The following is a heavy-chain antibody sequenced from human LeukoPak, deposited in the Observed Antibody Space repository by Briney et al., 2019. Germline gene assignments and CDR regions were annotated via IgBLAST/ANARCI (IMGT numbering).Heavy chain of an antibody. CDR3: ARDHYYDSSGP. CDR1: GGSIRNYY. D-gene: IGHD3-22*01. CDR2: IYYTGST. Sequence: PSETLSLTCTVSGGSIRNYYWSWIRQPPGKGLEWIGYIYYTGSTNYNPSLKSRVTMSVDTSKNQFSLKLSSVTAADTAVYYCARDHYYDSSGPWGQGTLVTVSS. V-gene: IGHV4-59*01. J-gene: IGHJ5*02.